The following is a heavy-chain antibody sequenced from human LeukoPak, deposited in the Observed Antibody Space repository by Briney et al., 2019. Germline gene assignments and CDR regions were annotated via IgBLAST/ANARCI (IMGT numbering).Heavy chain of an antibody. D-gene: IGHD6-13*01. Sequence: ASVKVSCKASGYTFTSYAMHWVRQAPGQRLEWMGWINAGNGNTKYSQKFQGRVTITRDTSASTAYMELSSLRSEDTAVYYCARDRSSSWSNVFDPWGQGTLVTVSS. CDR2: INAGNGNT. CDR1: GYTFTSYA. J-gene: IGHJ5*02. V-gene: IGHV1-3*01. CDR3: ARDRSSSWSNVFDP.